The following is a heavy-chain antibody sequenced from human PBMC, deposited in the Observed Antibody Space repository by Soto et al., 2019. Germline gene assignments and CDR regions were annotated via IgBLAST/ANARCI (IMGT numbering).Heavy chain of an antibody. CDR3: ARAEEVYCSSTSCPKLGWFDP. V-gene: IGHV4-4*02. CDR1: GGSISSSNW. J-gene: IGHJ5*02. D-gene: IGHD2-2*01. Sequence: SETLSLTCAVSGGSISSSNWWSWVRQPPGKGLEWIGEIYHSGSTNYNPSLKSRVTISVDKSKNQFSLKLSSVTAADTAVYYCARAEEVYCSSTSCPKLGWFDPWGQGTLVTVSS. CDR2: IYHSGST.